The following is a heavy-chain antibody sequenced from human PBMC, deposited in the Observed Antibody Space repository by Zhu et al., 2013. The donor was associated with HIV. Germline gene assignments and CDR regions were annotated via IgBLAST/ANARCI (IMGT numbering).Heavy chain of an antibody. J-gene: IGHJ4*02. CDR3: ARVNYDSSVTDY. Sequence: QVQLVQSGAEVKKPGASVKVSCKASGYTFTGYKMYWVREAPGEGLEWVGWIDPNSGDTDYAQNFQGRVILTRDTSISTAYMQLSGLRSDDTAVYYCARVNYDSSVTDYWGQGTLVTVSS. CDR2: IDPNSGDT. D-gene: IGHD3-22*01. CDR1: GYTFTGYK. V-gene: IGHV1-2*02.